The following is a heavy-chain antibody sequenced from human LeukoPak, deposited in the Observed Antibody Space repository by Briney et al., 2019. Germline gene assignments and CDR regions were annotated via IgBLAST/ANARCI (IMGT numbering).Heavy chain of an antibody. CDR1: GFTFSSYS. J-gene: IGHJ6*02. CDR2: ISSSSSYI. Sequence: GGSLRLSCAASGFTFSSYSMNWVRQAPGKGLEWVSSISSSSSYIYYADSVKGRFTISRDNAKNSLYLQMNSLRDEDTAVYYCASHPRYDIYGMDVWGQGTTVTVSS. D-gene: IGHD3-9*01. V-gene: IGHV3-21*01. CDR3: ASHPRYDIYGMDV.